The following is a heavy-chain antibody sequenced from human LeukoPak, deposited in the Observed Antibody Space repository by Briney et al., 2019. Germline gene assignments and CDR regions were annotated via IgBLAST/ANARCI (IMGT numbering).Heavy chain of an antibody. Sequence: GASVKVSCKASGYSFTNYDINWVRQATGQGLEWMGWMNPKSGDTGYSQKFQGRVFITRDTSINTAYMELSSLRSEDTAVYYCARGLSYYDVLTGYPGGGLYFDYWGQGTLVTVSS. D-gene: IGHD3-9*01. CDR2: MNPKSGDT. V-gene: IGHV1-8*03. J-gene: IGHJ4*02. CDR3: ARGLSYYDVLTGYPGGGLYFDY. CDR1: GYSFTNYD.